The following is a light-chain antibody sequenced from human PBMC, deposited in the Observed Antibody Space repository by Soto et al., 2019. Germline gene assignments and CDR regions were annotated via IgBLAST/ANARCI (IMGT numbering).Light chain of an antibody. CDR1: QSVDRNY. J-gene: IGKJ1*01. CDR3: QQYNSYSRT. V-gene: IGKV3-20*01. CDR2: GAS. Sequence: EIVLTQSPGTLSLSPGARATLSCRASQSVDRNYLAWYQHKPGQAPRLLIYGASTRATGIPDRFSGSGSGTDFTLTISSLEPEDFAVYYCQQYNSYSRTFGQGTKVDIK.